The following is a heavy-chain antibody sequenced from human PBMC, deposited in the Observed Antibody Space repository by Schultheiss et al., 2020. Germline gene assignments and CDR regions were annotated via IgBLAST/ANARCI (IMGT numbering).Heavy chain of an antibody. CDR3: AKSGVPAAMYYFDY. D-gene: IGHD2-2*01. Sequence: LSLTCTVSGASISSGGYYWSWIRQHPGKGLEWVSAISGSGGSTYYADSVKGRFSISRDNSKNTLYLQMNSLRAEDTAVYYCAKSGVPAAMYYFDYWGQGTLVTVSS. V-gene: IGHV3-23*01. CDR2: ISGSGGST. J-gene: IGHJ4*02. CDR1: GASISSGGYY.